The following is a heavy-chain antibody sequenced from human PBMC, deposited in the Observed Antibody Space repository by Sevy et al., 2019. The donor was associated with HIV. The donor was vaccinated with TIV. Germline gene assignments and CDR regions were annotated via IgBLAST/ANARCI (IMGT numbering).Heavy chain of an antibody. CDR2: ISSSSSYI. Sequence: GGSLRLSCAASGFTFSSYSMNWVRQAPGKGLEWVPSISSSSSYIYYTDSVKGRFTISRDNAKNSLYLQMNSLRAEDTAVYYCARGGFDGIFDPWGQGTLVTVSS. CDR3: ARGGFDGIFDP. V-gene: IGHV3-21*01. J-gene: IGHJ5*02. CDR1: GFTFSSYS. D-gene: IGHD1-26*01.